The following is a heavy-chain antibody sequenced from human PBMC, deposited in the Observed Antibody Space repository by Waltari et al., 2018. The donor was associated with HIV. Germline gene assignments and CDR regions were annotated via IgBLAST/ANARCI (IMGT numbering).Heavy chain of an antibody. Sequence: EVQLVESGGELTQPGGSRSLSWVISAFEVTSNYMSGVRQAPGKGQEWVSGIYSKSNTYYEDSGEGRFTIVRDNSKNTVYLQMNSLRAEDTAVYYCARMHRYYGSDQSRYFYFGFDVWGQGTTVTVS. CDR2: IYSKSNT. V-gene: IGHV3-53*01. CDR3: ARMHRYYGSDQSRYFYFGFDV. D-gene: IGHD3-10*01. CDR1: AFEVTSNY. J-gene: IGHJ6*02.